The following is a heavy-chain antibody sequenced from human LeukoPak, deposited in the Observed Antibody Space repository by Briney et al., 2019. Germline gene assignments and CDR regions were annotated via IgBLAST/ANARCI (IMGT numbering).Heavy chain of an antibody. Sequence: SETLSLTCTVSGGSISSYYWSWIRQPPGKGLEWIGYICYSGSTNYNPSLKSRVTISVDTSKNQFSLKLSSVTAADTAVYYCARETYYGDAYYSYYYYMDVWGKGTTVTVSS. CDR2: ICYSGST. D-gene: IGHD4-17*01. CDR1: GGSISSYY. V-gene: IGHV4-59*01. CDR3: ARETYYGDAYYSYYYYMDV. J-gene: IGHJ6*03.